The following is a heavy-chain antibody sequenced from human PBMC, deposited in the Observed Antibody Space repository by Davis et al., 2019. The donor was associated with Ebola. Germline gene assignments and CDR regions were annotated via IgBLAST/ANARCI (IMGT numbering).Heavy chain of an antibody. CDR3: ARDLVTGPVGY. CDR1: GYTFTRYG. J-gene: IGHJ4*02. Sequence: ASVKVSCKASGYTFTRYGMNWMRQAPGQGLEWMGWISAYNGNTNYAQKLQGRVTMTTDTSTSTAYMELRSLRSDDTAVYYCARDLVTGPVGYWGQGTLVTVSS. CDR2: ISAYNGNT. D-gene: IGHD2-21*02. V-gene: IGHV1-18*01.